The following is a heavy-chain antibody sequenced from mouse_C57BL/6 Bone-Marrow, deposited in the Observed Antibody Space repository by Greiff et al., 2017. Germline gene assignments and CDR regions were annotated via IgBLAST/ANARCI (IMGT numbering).Heavy chain of an antibody. CDR3: ARGYDYDYAMYY. CDR2: INPNYGTT. V-gene: IGHV1-39*01. D-gene: IGHD2-4*01. J-gene: IGHJ4*01. CDR1: GYSFTDYN. Sequence: VQLQQSGPELVKPGASVKISCKASGYSFTDYNMNWVKQSNEKSLEWIGVINPNYGTTSYNQKFKGKATLTIDQSSSTAYIQLNSLKSEDSAVYYCARGYDYDYAMYYWGQGTSVTVSS.